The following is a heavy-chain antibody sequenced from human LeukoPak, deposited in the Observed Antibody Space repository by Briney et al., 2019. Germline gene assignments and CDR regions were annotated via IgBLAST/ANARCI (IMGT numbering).Heavy chain of an antibody. CDR3: ARYYYGSGSYYYFDS. CDR2: IYYSGST. V-gene: IGHV4-39*01. D-gene: IGHD3-10*01. CDR1: GGSISSTSYY. J-gene: IGHJ4*02. Sequence: SETLSLTCTVSGGSISSTSYYWGWIRQPPGKGLEWIGNIYYSGSTYYNPSLKSRVTISVDTSKNQFSLKLSSVTAADTAVYYCARYYYGSGSYYYFDSWGQGTLVTVSS.